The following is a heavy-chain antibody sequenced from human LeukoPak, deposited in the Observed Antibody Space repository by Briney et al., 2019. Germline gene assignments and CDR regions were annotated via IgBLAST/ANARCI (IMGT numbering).Heavy chain of an antibody. CDR1: GYTFTAYH. CDR3: AVSDMVRGAWLDP. D-gene: IGHD3-10*01. V-gene: IGHV1-2*02. CDR2: INPNSGGT. Sequence: ASVKVSCKASGYTFTAYHMHWVRQAPGQGLERMGWINPNSGGTNYEQKFQGRVTMTRDTSISTAYMELSRMRSDDTAVYYCAVSDMVRGAWLDPWGQGTLVTVSS. J-gene: IGHJ5*02.